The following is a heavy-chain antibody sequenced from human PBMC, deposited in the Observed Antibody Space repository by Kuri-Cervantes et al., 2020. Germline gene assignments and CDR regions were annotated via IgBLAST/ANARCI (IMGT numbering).Heavy chain of an antibody. CDR1: GYSFTSYW. D-gene: IGHD5-24*01. V-gene: IGHV5-51*01. J-gene: IGHJ3*02. CDR3: ARLLGFQLPLRAFDI. Sequence: KVSCKGSGYSFTSYWIGWVRQMPGKGLEWMGIIYPGDSDTRYSPSFQGQVTISADKSISTAYLQWSNLKASDTAMYYCARLLGFQLPLRAFDIWGQGTMVTVSS. CDR2: IYPGDSDT.